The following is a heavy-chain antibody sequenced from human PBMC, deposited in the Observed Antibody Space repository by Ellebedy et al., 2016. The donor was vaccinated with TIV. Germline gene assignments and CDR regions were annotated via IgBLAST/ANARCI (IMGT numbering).Heavy chain of an antibody. CDR1: GGSLTTYY. V-gene: IGHV4-59*08. J-gene: IGHJ4*02. CDR3: ARLRFCSGGSCYYYFDY. D-gene: IGHD2-15*01. Sequence: MPGGSLRLSCSVSGGSLTTYYWSWLRQPPGKGLEYIGDIYYTGSTNYNPSLEGRVTMSVDTSKNQFSLKLTSVTAADTAVYYCARLRFCSGGSCYYYFDYWGQGILVTVSS. CDR2: IYYTGST.